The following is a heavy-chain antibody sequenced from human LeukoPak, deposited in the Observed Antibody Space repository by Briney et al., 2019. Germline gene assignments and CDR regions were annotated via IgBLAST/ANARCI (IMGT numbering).Heavy chain of an antibody. D-gene: IGHD2-15*01. J-gene: IGHJ1*01. V-gene: IGHV3-7*01. Sequence: GGSLRLSCIVSGVAIGGSWMSWVRQSPGKGLEWVANVSPGGSIQNYVDSVKGRFTISRDNAKNSLYLQTNNLRVEDTAVYYCASTFPYCSEDDCAVGGQGTLVTVSS. CDR2: VSPGGSIQ. CDR1: GVAIGGSW. CDR3: ASTFPYCSEDDCAV.